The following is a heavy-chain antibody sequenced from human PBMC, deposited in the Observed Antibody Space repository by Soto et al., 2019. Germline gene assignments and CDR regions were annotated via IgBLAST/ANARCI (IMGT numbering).Heavy chain of an antibody. Sequence: QVQRVQSGAEVKKPGASVKVSCKASGYTFTSYDMNWVRQATGQGLEWMGWMNPNSGNTGYAQKFQGRVTMTRNTSISTAYMELSSLRSEDTAVYYCAREHSSSWRFDYWGQGTLVTVSS. D-gene: IGHD6-13*01. CDR3: AREHSSSWRFDY. CDR1: GYTFTSYD. CDR2: MNPNSGNT. J-gene: IGHJ4*02. V-gene: IGHV1-8*01.